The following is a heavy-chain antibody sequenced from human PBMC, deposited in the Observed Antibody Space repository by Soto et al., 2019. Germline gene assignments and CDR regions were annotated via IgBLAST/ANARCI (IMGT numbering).Heavy chain of an antibody. CDR3: ASEIIGGSGSYYNGPFDI. D-gene: IGHD3-10*01. J-gene: IGHJ3*02. V-gene: IGHV4-30-4*01. CDR2: IYFSGST. CDR1: GGSISSGDYY. Sequence: QVQLQESGPGLVKPSQTLSLTCTVSGGSISSGDYYWSWIRQPPGKGLEWIGYIYFSGSTYYNPSLKSRVTISVDTSKNQCALKLTSVTAADTAVYYCASEIIGGSGSYYNGPFDIWGQGTMVTVSS.